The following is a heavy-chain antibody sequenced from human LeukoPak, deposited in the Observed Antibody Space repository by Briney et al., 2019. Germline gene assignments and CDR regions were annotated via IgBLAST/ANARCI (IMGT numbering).Heavy chain of an antibody. V-gene: IGHV1-2*02. CDR2: INPNSGDI. J-gene: IGHJ4*02. CDR3: ARGGYISRLYDY. CDR1: GYTFTGYY. Sequence: ASVKVSCKASGYTFTGYYVHWVRQAPGQGLEWMGRINPNSGDINYAQKFQGRVTMTRDTSTGTAYMELSRLRSDDTAVYYCARGGYISRLYDYWGQGTLVTVSS. D-gene: IGHD6-13*01.